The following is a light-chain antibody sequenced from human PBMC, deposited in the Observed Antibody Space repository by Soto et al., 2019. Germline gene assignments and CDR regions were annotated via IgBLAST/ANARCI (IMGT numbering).Light chain of an antibody. J-gene: IGLJ2*01. CDR2: YDD. CDR1: RSNIGDNA. CDR3: AAWDDSLNGVV. V-gene: IGLV1-36*01. Sequence: QSVLTQPPSVSEAPRQRVTISCSGSRSNIGDNAVNWYQQLPGKAPKLLIYYDDLLPSGVSDRFSGSKSGTSASLAISGLQSEDEADYYCAAWDDSLNGVVFGGGTKPTVL.